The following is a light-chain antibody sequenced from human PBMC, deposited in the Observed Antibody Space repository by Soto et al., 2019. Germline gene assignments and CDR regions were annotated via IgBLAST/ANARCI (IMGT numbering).Light chain of an antibody. V-gene: IGLV2-23*01. CDR2: EGS. CDR1: SSNIGNNY. J-gene: IGLJ1*01. Sequence: QSVLAQPPSVSAAPVQKLTISCSGSSSNIGNNYVSWYQQHPGKAPKLMICEGSKRPSGVSNPFSGSKSGNTASLTISGLQAEDEADYYCCSHAGSSTYVFGTGTKVTV. CDR3: CSHAGSSTYV.